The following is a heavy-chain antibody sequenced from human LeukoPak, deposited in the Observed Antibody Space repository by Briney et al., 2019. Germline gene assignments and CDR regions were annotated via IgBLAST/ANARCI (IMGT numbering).Heavy chain of an antibody. CDR1: GGSISSGDYY. V-gene: IGHV4-30-4*01. CDR3: ARGYSLDY. CDR2: IYYSGST. J-gene: IGHJ4*02. D-gene: IGHD5-18*01. Sequence: SETLSLTCTVSGGSISSGDYYWSWIRQPPGKGLEWIGYIYYSGSTYYTPSLRGRVTISVDTSRNQFSLNLSSVTAADTAVYYCARGYSLDYWGQGTLVTVSS.